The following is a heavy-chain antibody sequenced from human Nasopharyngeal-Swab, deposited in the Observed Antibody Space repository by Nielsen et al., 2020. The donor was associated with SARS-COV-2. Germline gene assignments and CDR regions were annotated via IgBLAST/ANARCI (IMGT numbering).Heavy chain of an antibody. V-gene: IGHV4-34*01. D-gene: IGHD1-1*01. CDR3: ARGPGEVGTTYYYYYGMDV. Sequence: WIRQPPGKGLEWIGEINHSGSTNYNPSLKSRVTISVDTSKNRFSLKLSSVTAADTAVYYCARGPGEVGTTYYYYYGMDVWGQGTTVTVSS. J-gene: IGHJ6*02. CDR2: INHSGST.